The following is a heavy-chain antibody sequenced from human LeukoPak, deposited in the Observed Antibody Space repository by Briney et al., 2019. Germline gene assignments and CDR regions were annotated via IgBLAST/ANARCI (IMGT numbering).Heavy chain of an antibody. CDR2: IARDGSEE. J-gene: IGHJ4*02. CDR1: GFTLSNYW. D-gene: IGHD2-21*01. CDR3: ARDLSATLEYYFDY. Sequence: GGSLRLSCEASGFTLSNYWMSWVRQAPGKGLEWVANIARDGSEENYVDSVRGRFTISRDIAKNSLYLQMNSLRAEDTAVYYCARDLSATLEYYFDYWGQGTLVTVSS. V-gene: IGHV3-7*01.